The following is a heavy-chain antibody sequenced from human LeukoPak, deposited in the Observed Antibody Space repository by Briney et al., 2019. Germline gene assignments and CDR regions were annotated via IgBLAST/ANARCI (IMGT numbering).Heavy chain of an antibody. Sequence: GGSLRLSCAASGFTFSSYAMHWVRQAPGKGLEWVAVISYDGSNKHYADSVKGRFTISRDNSKNTLYLQMNSLRAEDTAVYYCANKDIGMVLWGQGTLVTVSS. D-gene: IGHD5-18*01. J-gene: IGHJ4*02. V-gene: IGHV3-30-3*01. CDR3: ANKDIGMVL. CDR1: GFTFSSYA. CDR2: ISYDGSNK.